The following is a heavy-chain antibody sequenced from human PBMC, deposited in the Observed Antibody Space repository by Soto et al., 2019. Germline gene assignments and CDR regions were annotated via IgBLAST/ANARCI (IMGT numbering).Heavy chain of an antibody. CDR2: INGDGTTT. D-gene: IGHD5-12*01. Sequence: GGSLRLSCAASGFTFSSFWTHWVRQAPGKGLVWVSRINGDGTTTSYADFVKGRFTISRDNSKNTLYLQMNSLRAEDTAVYYCTRGTWLKFFDHWGQGIPVTDS. CDR3: TRGTWLKFFDH. CDR1: GFTFSSFW. J-gene: IGHJ4*02. V-gene: IGHV3-74*01.